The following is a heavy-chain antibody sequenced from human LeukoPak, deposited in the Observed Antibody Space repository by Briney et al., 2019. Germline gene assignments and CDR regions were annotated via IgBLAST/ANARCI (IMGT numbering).Heavy chain of an antibody. D-gene: IGHD5-18*01. V-gene: IGHV3-21*01. Sequence: GGSLRLSCAASGFTFSSYSMNWVRQAPGKGLEWVSSISSSSSYIYYADSVKGRFTISRDNAKNSLYLQMSSLRAEDTAVYYCARDQGYSYGYYFDYWGQGTLVTVSS. CDR3: ARDQGYSYGYYFDY. CDR1: GFTFSSYS. J-gene: IGHJ4*02. CDR2: ISSSSSYI.